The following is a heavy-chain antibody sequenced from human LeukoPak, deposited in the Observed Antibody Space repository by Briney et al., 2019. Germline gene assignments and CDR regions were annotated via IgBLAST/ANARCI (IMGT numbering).Heavy chain of an antibody. CDR3: VRLRRNNDRSGYYYYYDY. D-gene: IGHD3-22*01. J-gene: IGHJ4*02. CDR2: ISFRSNYR. CDR1: GYTFIAFS. V-gene: IGHV3-21*01. Sequence: GGSLTLSCAASGYTFIAFSVNWVGRAPGRGLEWFSSISFRSNYRYYSDSVRGRFTISRDDARDSLFLQMNSLRAEDTAVYFCVRLRRNNDRSGYYYYYDYWGQGTLVTVSS.